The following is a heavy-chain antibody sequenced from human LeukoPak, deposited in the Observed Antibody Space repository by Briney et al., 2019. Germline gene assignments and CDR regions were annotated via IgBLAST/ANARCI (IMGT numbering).Heavy chain of an antibody. CDR3: ARYRPLGSSSIGAFDI. V-gene: IGHV5-51*01. J-gene: IGHJ3*02. Sequence: GESLTISCKGSGYSFTSYWIGWVRQMPVKGLEWMGIIYPGDSDTRYSPSFQGQVTISADKSISTAYLQWSSLKASDTAVYYCARYRPLGSSSIGAFDIWGQGTMVTVSS. CDR1: GYSFTSYW. D-gene: IGHD6-6*01. CDR2: IYPGDSDT.